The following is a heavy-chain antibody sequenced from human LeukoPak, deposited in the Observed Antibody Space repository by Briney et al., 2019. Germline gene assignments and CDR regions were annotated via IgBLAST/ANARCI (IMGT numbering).Heavy chain of an antibody. CDR1: GFSLSTSGVG. CDR2: IYWDDDK. D-gene: IGHD2-2*01. J-gene: IGHJ5*02. CDR3: AHNGVAPAAIGWCNWFDP. V-gene: IGHV2-5*02. Sequence: SGPTLVKPTQTLTLTCTFSGFSLSTSGVGVGWIRQPPGKALEWLALIYWDDDKRYSPSLKSRLTITKDTSKNQVVLTMTNMDPVDTSTYYCAHNGVAPAAIGWCNWFDPWGQGTLVTVSS.